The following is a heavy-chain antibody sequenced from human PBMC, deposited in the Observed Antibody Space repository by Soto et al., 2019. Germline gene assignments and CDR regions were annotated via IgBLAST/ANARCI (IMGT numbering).Heavy chain of an antibody. Sequence: ASVKVSCKASGGTFSSYAISLVRQAPGQGLEWMGGIIPIFGTANYAQKFQGRVTITADESTSTAYMELSSLRSEDTAVYYCARDIRYFDWLPRGEHIFSSHWFDPWGQGTLVTVSS. CDR3: ARDIRYFDWLPRGEHIFSSHWFDP. D-gene: IGHD3-9*01. V-gene: IGHV1-69*13. CDR1: GGTFSSYA. J-gene: IGHJ5*02. CDR2: IIPIFGTA.